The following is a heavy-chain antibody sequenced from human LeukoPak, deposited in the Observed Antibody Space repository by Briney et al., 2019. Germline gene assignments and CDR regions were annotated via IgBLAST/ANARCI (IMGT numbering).Heavy chain of an antibody. Sequence: PGGSLRLSCAASGFTFSSYGMHWVRQAPGKGLEWVAVISYDGNNKYYADSVKGRFTISRDNSKNTLYLQMNSLRAEDTAVYYCAKDLSGAPDYWGQGTLVTVSS. CDR2: ISYDGNNK. D-gene: IGHD3-10*01. V-gene: IGHV3-30*18. CDR3: AKDLSGAPDY. CDR1: GFTFSSYG. J-gene: IGHJ4*02.